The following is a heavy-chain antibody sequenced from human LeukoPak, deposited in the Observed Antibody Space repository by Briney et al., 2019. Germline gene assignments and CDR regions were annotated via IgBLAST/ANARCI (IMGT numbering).Heavy chain of an antibody. D-gene: IGHD3-10*01. CDR3: VRGTPTPGMDY. CDR1: GYPFSAHF. V-gene: IGHV7-4-1*02. CDR2: IDTTTGNP. J-gene: IGHJ4*02. Sequence: ASVRVSCKAPGYPFSAHFLNWVRQAPGQGLEWMGNIDTTTGNPRYAQDFTGRFVFSLDTSVSTAYLQITSLKADDTAAYYCVRGTPTPGMDYWGQGTQVTVSS.